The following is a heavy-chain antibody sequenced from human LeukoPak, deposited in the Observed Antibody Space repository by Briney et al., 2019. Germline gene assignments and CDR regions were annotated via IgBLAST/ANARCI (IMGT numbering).Heavy chain of an antibody. V-gene: IGHV3-7*01. CDR2: IKQDGSEK. D-gene: IGHD4-17*01. Sequence: SGGSLRLSCAASGFTFSSYWMSWVRQAPGKGLEWVANIKQDGSEKYYVDSVKGRFTISRDNAKNSLYLQMNSLRAEDTAVYYCARPQHGDLYAFDIWGQGTMVTVSS. J-gene: IGHJ3*02. CDR1: GFTFSSYW. CDR3: ARPQHGDLYAFDI.